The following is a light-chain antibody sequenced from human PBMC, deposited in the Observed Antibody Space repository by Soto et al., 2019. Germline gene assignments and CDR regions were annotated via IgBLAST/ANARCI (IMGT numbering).Light chain of an antibody. V-gene: IGKV3-15*01. CDR3: QQYKNWPRT. CDR1: QSVSSN. J-gene: IGKJ1*01. Sequence: EVVMTQSPDSLSVSPGERATLSCRANQSVSSNLAWYQQKLGQAPRLLIYGASTRATGISARFSGSGSGTEFTLTISSLQSEDFAIYYCQQYKNWPRTFGQGTRVEIK. CDR2: GAS.